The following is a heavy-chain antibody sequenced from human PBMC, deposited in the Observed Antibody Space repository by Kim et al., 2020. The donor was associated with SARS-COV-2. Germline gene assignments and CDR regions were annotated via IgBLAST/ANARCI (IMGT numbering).Heavy chain of an antibody. V-gene: IGHV3-11*01. J-gene: IGHJ6*02. CDR3: ARDGVSGSYLPYYYYYGMDV. CDR1: GFTFSDYY. D-gene: IGHD1-26*01. CDR2: ISSSGSTI. Sequence: GGSLRLSCAASGFTFSDYYMSWIRQAPGKGLEWVSYISSSGSTIYYADSVKGRFTISRDNAKNSLYLQMNSLRAEDTAVYYCARDGVSGSYLPYYYYYGMDVWGQGTTVTVS.